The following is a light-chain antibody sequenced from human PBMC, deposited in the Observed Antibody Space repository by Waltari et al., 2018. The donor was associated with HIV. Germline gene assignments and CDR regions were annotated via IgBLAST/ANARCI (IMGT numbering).Light chain of an antibody. CDR3: QQRSNWPLT. J-gene: IGKJ4*01. V-gene: IGKV3-11*01. CDR2: DVS. CDR1: QNINTF. Sequence: ELVLTQSPVTLSLSPGERATLSCRASQNINTFLAWYQHIPGQAPRLLIYDVSNRATGIPARFSGSGSGTDFTLTISSLEPEDFAVYYCQQRSNWPLTFGGGTKVEMK.